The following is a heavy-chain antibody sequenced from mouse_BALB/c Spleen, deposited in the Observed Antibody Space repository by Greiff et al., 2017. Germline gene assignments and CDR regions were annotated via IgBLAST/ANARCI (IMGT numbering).Heavy chain of an antibody. V-gene: IGHV1-14*01. Sequence: EVKLVESGPELVKPGASVKMSCKASGYTFTSYVMHWVKQKPGQGLEWIGYINPYNDGTKYNEKFKGKATLTSDKSSSTAYMELSSLTSEDSAVYYCARGGRYFDYWGQGTTLTVSS. CDR3: ARGGRYFDY. CDR2: INPYNDGT. CDR1: GYTFTSYV. J-gene: IGHJ2*01. D-gene: IGHD3-3*01.